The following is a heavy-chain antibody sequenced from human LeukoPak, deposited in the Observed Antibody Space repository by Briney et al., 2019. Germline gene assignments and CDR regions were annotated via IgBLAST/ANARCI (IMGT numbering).Heavy chain of an antibody. CDR2: ISHSGST. Sequence: SETLSLTCAVSVYSISSDYYWGWIRQSPGKGLEWIGTISHSGSTYYNPSLKSRVTRSVDKSKNQFSLKLTSVTAADTAVYYCARDRPTLSGWSWFDPWGQGTLVTVSS. V-gene: IGHV4-38-2*02. J-gene: IGHJ5*02. D-gene: IGHD6-19*01. CDR3: ARDRPTLSGWSWFDP. CDR1: VYSISSDYY.